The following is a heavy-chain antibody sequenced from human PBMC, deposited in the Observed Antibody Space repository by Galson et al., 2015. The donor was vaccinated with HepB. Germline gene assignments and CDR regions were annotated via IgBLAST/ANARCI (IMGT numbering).Heavy chain of an antibody. CDR1: GFIFSGNW. J-gene: IGHJ4*02. D-gene: IGHD1-26*01. CDR2: IKQDGSET. CDR3: VRWEASLSY. Sequence: SLRLSCAGSGFIFSGNWMSWIRQAPGKGLGWVAHIKQDGSETYYVDSVKGRFTISRDNAKNELFLQMNSLRVEDTAVYFCVRWEASLSYWGQGALVSVSS. V-gene: IGHV3-7*01.